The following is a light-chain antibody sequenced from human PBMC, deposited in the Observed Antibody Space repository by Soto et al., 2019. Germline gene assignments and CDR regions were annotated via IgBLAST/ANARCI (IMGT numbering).Light chain of an antibody. J-gene: IGKJ1*01. V-gene: IGKV2-30*01. CDR1: ESLVFSDGNTY. CDR3: VQGTHWPRT. CDR2: KVS. Sequence: DVVMTQSPLFLPVTLGQPASISCRSSESLVFSDGNTYLTWLHQRPGQSPRRLIYKVSKRGSGVPDRFSGSGSCTDFTLKISRVEAEDVGLYYCVQGTHWPRTFGQGNKVEIK.